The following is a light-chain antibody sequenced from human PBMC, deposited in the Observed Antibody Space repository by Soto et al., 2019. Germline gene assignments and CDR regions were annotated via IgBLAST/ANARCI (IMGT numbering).Light chain of an antibody. V-gene: IGKV1-39*01. CDR2: ASY. Sequence: IQMTQSPSSLSASVVDRFTITCRASQSISTYLNWYQQKPGTAPKLLIYASYTLQSGVPSWFSGRGSGSDFTLTISSLQPEDFATYSCQQSYSSPLTFAQGTKVDIK. CDR1: QSISTY. J-gene: IGKJ1*01. CDR3: QQSYSSPLT.